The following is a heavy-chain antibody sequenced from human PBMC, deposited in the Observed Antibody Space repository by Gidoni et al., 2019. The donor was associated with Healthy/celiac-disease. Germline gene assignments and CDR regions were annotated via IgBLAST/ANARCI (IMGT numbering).Heavy chain of an antibody. CDR3: AREEIFYDSSGAYAFDI. Sequence: AVIWYDGSNKYYADSVKGRFTISRDNSKNTLYLQMNSLRAEDTAVYYCAREEIFYDSSGAYAFDIWGQGTMVTVSS. D-gene: IGHD3-22*01. J-gene: IGHJ3*02. V-gene: IGHV3-33*01. CDR2: IWYDGSNK.